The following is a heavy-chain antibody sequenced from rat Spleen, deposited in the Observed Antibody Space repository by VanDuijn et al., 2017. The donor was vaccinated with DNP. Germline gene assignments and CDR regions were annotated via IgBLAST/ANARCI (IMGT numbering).Heavy chain of an antibody. D-gene: IGHD1-2*01. CDR2: ISYDGSST. V-gene: IGHV5S10*01. CDR1: GFTFSDYN. Sequence: EVQLVESGGGLVQPGRSLKLSCAASGFTFSDYNMAWVRQAPKKGLEWVATISYDGSSTYYRDSVKGRFTISRDNAKITLYLQMDSLRSEDTATYYCATHKGSSSSYAMDAWGQGTSVTVSS. J-gene: IGHJ4*01. CDR3: ATHKGSSSSYAMDA.